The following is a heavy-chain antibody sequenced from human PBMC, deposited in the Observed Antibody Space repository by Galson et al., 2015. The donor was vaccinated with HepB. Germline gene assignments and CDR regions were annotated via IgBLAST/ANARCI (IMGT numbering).Heavy chain of an antibody. D-gene: IGHD2-15*01. J-gene: IGHJ4*02. Sequence: SLRLSCAASGFTFSSYWMSWVRQAPGKGLEWVANIKQDGSEKYYVDSVKGRLTISRDNAKNSLYLQMNSLRAEDTAVYYCARQEVVAASPLDYWGQGTLFTVSS. CDR2: IKQDGSEK. CDR1: GFTFSSYW. CDR3: ARQEVVAASPLDY. V-gene: IGHV3-7*01.